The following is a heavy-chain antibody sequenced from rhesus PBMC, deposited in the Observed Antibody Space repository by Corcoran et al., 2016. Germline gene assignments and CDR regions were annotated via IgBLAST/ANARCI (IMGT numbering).Heavy chain of an antibody. CDR2: ISNGGGST. CDR1: GFTFSDYY. J-gene: IGHJ6*01. CDR3: ARDYYDSGYYKGGLDC. D-gene: IGHD3-28*01. V-gene: IGHV3-178*01. Sequence: EVQLVESGGGLAKPGGSLRLSCAASGFTFSDYYMDWVRQAPGKGLEWVSRISNGGGSTWYADSVKGRFTIYRENDKNTRYIQMNRLRGEDTAVDYCARDYYDSGYYKGGLDCWGQGVVVTVSS.